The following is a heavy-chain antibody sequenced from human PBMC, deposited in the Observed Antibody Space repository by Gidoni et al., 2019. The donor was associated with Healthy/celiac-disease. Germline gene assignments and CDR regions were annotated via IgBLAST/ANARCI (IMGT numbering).Heavy chain of an antibody. CDR2: IIGSGRST. CDR1: GFTFGSYA. V-gene: IGHV3-23*01. CDR3: AKEGDISGTPFFYGMDV. Sequence: EVQLLASGGGLDQPGGSLRLSGAASGFTFGSYAMTWVRQAPGTGLEWVSTIIGSGRSTYYADSVQCRFTISRDNSKNTLYLQMNSLRAEDTAAYYCAKEGDISGTPFFYGMDVWGQGTTVTVSS. J-gene: IGHJ6*02. D-gene: IGHD1-7*01.